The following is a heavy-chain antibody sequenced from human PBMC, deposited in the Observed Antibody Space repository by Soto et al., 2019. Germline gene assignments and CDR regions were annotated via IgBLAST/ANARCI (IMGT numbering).Heavy chain of an antibody. CDR3: ARDPGSSAFDL. D-gene: IGHD1-26*01. J-gene: IGHJ3*01. V-gene: IGHV3-48*01. Sequence: GGSLRLSCAASGFTFRNYGMNWVRQAPGKGLEWVSYIGTGSSTKYYADSVKGRFTISRDNAKNSLYLQMNSLRGEDTAIYYCARDPGSSAFDLWGQGTVVTVSS. CDR2: IGTGSSTK. CDR1: GFTFRNYG.